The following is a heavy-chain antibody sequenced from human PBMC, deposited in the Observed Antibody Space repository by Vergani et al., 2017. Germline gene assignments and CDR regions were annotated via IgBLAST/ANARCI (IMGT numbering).Heavy chain of an antibody. J-gene: IGHJ4*02. V-gene: IGHV3-33*06. CDR3: AKEITGLHFDY. CDR2: IWYDGSNK. D-gene: IGHD1-20*01. Sequence: VQLVETGGGLIQPGGSLRLSCAASGFTVSSNYMSWVRQAPGKGLEWVAVIWYDGSNKYYADSVKGRFTISRDNSKNTLYLQMNSLRAEDTAVYYCAKEITGLHFDYWGQGTLVTVSS. CDR1: GFTVSSNY.